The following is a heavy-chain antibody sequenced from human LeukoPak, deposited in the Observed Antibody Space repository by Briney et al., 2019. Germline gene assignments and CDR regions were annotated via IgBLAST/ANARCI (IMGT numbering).Heavy chain of an antibody. Sequence: PSQTLSLTCTVSDGSISSGGYYWSWIRQHPGKGLEWIGYIYYSGSTNYNPSLKSRVTISVDTSKNQFSLKLSSVTAADTAVYYCAREWYYYDSSGYYPYFDYWGQGTLVTVSS. CDR3: AREWYYYDSSGYYPYFDY. CDR1: DGSISSGGYY. V-gene: IGHV4-31*03. J-gene: IGHJ4*02. D-gene: IGHD3-22*01. CDR2: IYYSGST.